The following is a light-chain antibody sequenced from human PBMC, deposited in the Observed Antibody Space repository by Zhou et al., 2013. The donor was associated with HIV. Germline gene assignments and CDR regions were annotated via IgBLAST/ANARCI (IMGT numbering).Light chain of an antibody. J-gene: IGKJ4*01. CDR3: QQYYSYPVT. CDR1: QGISSA. CDR2: AAY. Sequence: AIQLTQSPSSLSASVGDRVTITCRASQGISSALAWYQQKPGKAPTLLISAAYTLQSGVPSRFSGSGSGTDYTLTISSLQPEDFATYYCQQYYSYPVTFGGGTKVEIK. V-gene: IGKV1-13*02.